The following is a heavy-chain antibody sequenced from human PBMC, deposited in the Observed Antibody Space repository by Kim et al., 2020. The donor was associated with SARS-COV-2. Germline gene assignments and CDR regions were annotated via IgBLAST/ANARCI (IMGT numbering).Heavy chain of an antibody. CDR2: GIT. Sequence: GITNVADSVKGRFSISRDTPKNTVYLQLTNLRPEDTAVYYCARSSGGTFDSWGQGTLVTVSS. D-gene: IGHD1-1*01. CDR3: ARSSGGTFDS. J-gene: IGHJ4*02. V-gene: IGHV3-53*01.